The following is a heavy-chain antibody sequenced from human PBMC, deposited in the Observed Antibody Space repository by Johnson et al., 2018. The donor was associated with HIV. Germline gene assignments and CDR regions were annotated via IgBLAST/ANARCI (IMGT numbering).Heavy chain of an antibody. CDR3: ARYLTEKTPNAFDI. Sequence: QVQLVESGGGVVQPGGSLRLSCAASGFTFSSYGMHWVHQAPGKGLDWVAFIRYDGSNKYYADSVKGRFTISRDNSKNTLYLQMNSLRAEDTAVYYCARYLTEKTPNAFDIWGQGTMVTVSS. J-gene: IGHJ3*02. CDR2: IRYDGSNK. V-gene: IGHV3-30*02. CDR1: GFTFSSYG. D-gene: IGHD2-15*01.